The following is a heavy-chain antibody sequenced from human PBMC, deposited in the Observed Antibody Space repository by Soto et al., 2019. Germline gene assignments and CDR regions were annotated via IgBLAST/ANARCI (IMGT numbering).Heavy chain of an antibody. D-gene: IGHD4-17*01. Sequence: PGESLKISCKGSGYSFTSYWVTWVRQMPGKGLEWMGRIDPSDSYTNYNPPFQGHVTISVDKSISTAYLQWGSLKASDTAMYYCARLYGGNSGMDVWGQGTTVTVSS. CDR1: GYSFTSYW. V-gene: IGHV5-10-1*01. J-gene: IGHJ6*02. CDR2: IDPSDSYT. CDR3: ARLYGGNSGMDV.